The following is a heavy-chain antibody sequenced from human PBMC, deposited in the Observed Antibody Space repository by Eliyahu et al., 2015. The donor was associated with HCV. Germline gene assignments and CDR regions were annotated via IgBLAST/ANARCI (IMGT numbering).Heavy chain of an antibody. D-gene: IGHD6-19*01. Sequence: EVQLLESGGGLVQPGGSLXXSCAASGFXFXXYAMXWVRQAPGKGLEWVSAISGSGGSTYYADSVKGRFTISRDNSKNTLYLQMNSLRAEDTAVYYCAKRYSSGWLKVYYYYGMDVWGQGTTVTVSS. V-gene: IGHV3-23*01. CDR3: AKRYSSGWLKVYYYYGMDV. J-gene: IGHJ6*02. CDR2: ISGSGGST. CDR1: GFXFXXYA.